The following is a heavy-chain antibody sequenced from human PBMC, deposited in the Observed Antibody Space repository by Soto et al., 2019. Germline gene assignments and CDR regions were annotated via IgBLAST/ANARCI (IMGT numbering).Heavy chain of an antibody. Sequence: SETLSLTCTVSGGSINSGDYYWSWIRQSPGKGLEWIAYISHTGLTDFNPSLKSRLSISEDTSKNQIYLKLNSVTAADTAVYYCARAEGITGSTWFDPWGHGVLVTV. CDR1: GGSINSGDYY. D-gene: IGHD1-7*01. J-gene: IGHJ5*02. CDR3: ARAEGITGSTWFDP. CDR2: ISHTGLT. V-gene: IGHV4-30-4*01.